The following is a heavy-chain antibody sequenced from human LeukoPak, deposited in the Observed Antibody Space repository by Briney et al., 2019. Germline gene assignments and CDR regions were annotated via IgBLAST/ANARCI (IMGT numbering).Heavy chain of an antibody. D-gene: IGHD6-19*01. CDR3: ARWNSGWEFDS. V-gene: IGHV3-7*05. J-gene: IGHJ4*02. Sequence: PGGSLRLSCAASGFTFSVFWMTWLRQAPGKGLEWVAHIKEDGTDTYYVDSVKGRFTISRDNARDSLYLQMNSLRAEDTALYYCARWNSGWEFDSWGRGTLVSVSS. CDR1: GFTFSVFW. CDR2: IKEDGTDT.